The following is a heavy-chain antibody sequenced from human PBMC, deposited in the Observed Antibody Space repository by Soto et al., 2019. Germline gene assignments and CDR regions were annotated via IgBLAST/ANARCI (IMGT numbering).Heavy chain of an antibody. J-gene: IGHJ4*02. CDR1: GGSFSGYY. V-gene: IGHV4-34*01. CDR3: ARTPGVTFDY. CDR2: INHSGST. D-gene: IGHD7-27*01. Sequence: PSETLSLTCAVYGGSFSGYYWSWIRQPPRKGLEWIGEINHSGSTNYNPSLKSRVTISVDTSKNQFSLKLSSVTAADTAVYYCARTPGVTFDYWGQGTLVTVSS.